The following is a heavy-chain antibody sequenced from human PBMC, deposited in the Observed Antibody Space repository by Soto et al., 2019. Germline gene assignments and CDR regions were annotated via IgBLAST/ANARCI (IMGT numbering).Heavy chain of an antibody. CDR3: ATDLGFSLQSVRKYFDN. D-gene: IGHD1-1*01. J-gene: IGHJ4*02. Sequence: ASVKVSCKASGYTFTSYAMHWVRQAPGQRLEWMGWINAGNGNTKYSQKFQGRVTITRDTSASTAYMELSSLRSEDTAVYYCATDLGFSLQSVRKYFDNWGQGIVVTV. V-gene: IGHV1-3*01. CDR2: INAGNGNT. CDR1: GYTFTSYA.